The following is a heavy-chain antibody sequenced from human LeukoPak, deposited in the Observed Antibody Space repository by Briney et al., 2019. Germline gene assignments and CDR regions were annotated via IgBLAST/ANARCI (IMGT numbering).Heavy chain of an antibody. Sequence: GGSLRLSCAASGFTFSSYSMNWVRQAPGKGLEWVSSISSSSSYIYYADSVKGRFIISRDNAKNSLYLQMNSLRAEDTALYYCARMLGYSSSWADYWGQGTLVTVSS. CDR1: GFTFSSYS. CDR3: ARMLGYSSSWADY. V-gene: IGHV3-21*04. J-gene: IGHJ4*02. CDR2: ISSSSSYI. D-gene: IGHD6-13*01.